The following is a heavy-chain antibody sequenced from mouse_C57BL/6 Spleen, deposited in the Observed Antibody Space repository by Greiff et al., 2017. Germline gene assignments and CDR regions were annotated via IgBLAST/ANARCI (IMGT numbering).Heavy chain of an antibody. V-gene: IGHV1-80*01. CDR3: ARVSYDPFAY. D-gene: IGHD2-3*01. CDR2: IYPGDGDT. CDR1: GYAFSSYW. J-gene: IGHJ3*01. Sequence: QVQLKESGAELVKPGASVKISCKASGYAFSSYWMNWVKQRPGKGLEWIGQIYPGDGDTNYNGKFKGKATLTADKSSSTAYMQLSSLTSEDSAVYFCARVSYDPFAYWGQGTLVTVSS.